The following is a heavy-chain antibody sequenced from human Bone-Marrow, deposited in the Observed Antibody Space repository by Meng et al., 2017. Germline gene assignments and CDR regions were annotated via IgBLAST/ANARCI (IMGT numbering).Heavy chain of an antibody. Sequence: QVQLVQSGADVKKPVASVNLSCESSGYSFTSYAIHWVRQAPGESLEWMGWINAGNGQTKYSERFQGRVAIARDTSANTAYMELSSLTSEDTAVYYCARGGIAAAAYSDHWGQGTLVTVSS. CDR2: INAGNGQT. CDR1: GYSFTSYA. CDR3: ARGGIAAAAYSDH. V-gene: IGHV1-3*01. J-gene: IGHJ4*02. D-gene: IGHD6-13*01.